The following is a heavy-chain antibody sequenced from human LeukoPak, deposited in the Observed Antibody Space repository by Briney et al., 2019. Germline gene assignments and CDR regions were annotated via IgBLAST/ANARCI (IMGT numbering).Heavy chain of an antibody. V-gene: IGHV3-23*01. CDR3: AKGGYDFWSGYPRFDP. Sequence: PPGGSLRLSCAASGFTFSSYAMSWVRQAPGKGLEWVSAISGSGGSTYYADSVKGRFTISRDNSKNTLYLQMNSLRAEDTAVYSCAKGGYDFWSGYPRFDPWGQGTMVTVSS. CDR2: ISGSGGST. D-gene: IGHD3-3*01. J-gene: IGHJ5*02. CDR1: GFTFSSYA.